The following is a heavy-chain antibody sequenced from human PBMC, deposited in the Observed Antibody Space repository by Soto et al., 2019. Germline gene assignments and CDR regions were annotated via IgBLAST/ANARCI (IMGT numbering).Heavy chain of an antibody. Sequence: PSETLSLTCTVSGGSISSSSYYWGWIRQPPGKGLEWIGSIYYSGSTYYNPSLKSRVTISVDTSKNQFSLKLSSVTAADTAVYYCARHPVNTREFSFDPWGQGTLVTVSS. CDR1: GGSISSSSYY. D-gene: IGHD4-4*01. J-gene: IGHJ5*02. CDR2: IYYSGST. V-gene: IGHV4-39*01. CDR3: ARHPVNTREFSFDP.